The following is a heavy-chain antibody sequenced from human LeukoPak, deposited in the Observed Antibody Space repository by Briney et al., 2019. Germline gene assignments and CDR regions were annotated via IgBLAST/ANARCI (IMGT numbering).Heavy chain of an antibody. Sequence: GGSLRLSCAASGFTFSTYGMHWVRQAPGKGLEWVAVIWSGGSNKYYADSVKGRFTISRDSSKNTLYLQMNSLRAEDTAVYYCAKDQLSGYYGSGRPDYWGQGTLVTVSS. V-gene: IGHV3-30*02. CDR2: IWSGGSNK. J-gene: IGHJ4*02. D-gene: IGHD3-10*01. CDR1: GFTFSTYG. CDR3: AKDQLSGYYGSGRPDY.